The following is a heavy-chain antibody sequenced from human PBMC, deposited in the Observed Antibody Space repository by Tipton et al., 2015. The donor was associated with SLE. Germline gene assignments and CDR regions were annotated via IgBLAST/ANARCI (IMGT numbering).Heavy chain of an antibody. CDR3: ARDTSNWTPSSYFDL. CDR2: KWFDESHE. Sequence: RSLRLSCAASGFTFSDYGFHWIRQAPGKGLEWVALKWFDESHESYTDSVTGRFTISRDNSKNKMYLQMSSLRAEDTAVYYCARDTSNWTPSSYFDLWGRGTLVTVSS. J-gene: IGHJ2*01. D-gene: IGHD1-1*01. V-gene: IGHV3-33*01. CDR1: GFTFSDYG.